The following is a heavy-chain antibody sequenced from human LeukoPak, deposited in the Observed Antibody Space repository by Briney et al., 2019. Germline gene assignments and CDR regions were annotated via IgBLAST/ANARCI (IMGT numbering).Heavy chain of an antibody. CDR3: ARHDIVVVPAAIDYYYYGMDV. CDR2: IIPIFGTA. V-gene: IGHV1-69*13. Sequence: SVTVSCTASGGTFSSYAISWVRQAPGQGLEWMGGIIPIFGTANYAQKFQGRVTITADESTSTAYMELSSLRSEDTAVYYCARHDIVVVPAAIDYYYYGMDVWGQGTTVTVSS. J-gene: IGHJ6*02. CDR1: GGTFSSYA. D-gene: IGHD2-2*01.